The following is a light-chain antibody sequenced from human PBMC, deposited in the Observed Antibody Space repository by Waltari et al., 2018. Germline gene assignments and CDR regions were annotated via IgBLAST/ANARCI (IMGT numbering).Light chain of an antibody. CDR2: AVV. Sequence: QSALTQPHSVSASPGQSVTIPCSGSINDVGVEDYVSWYQQLPGKAPKLILYAVVKGPSGVPSRFSGSKYGTTASLTISGLQTDDEATYYCCSYAGAYTFVFGGGTKLTVL. J-gene: IGLJ3*02. V-gene: IGLV2-11*01. CDR3: CSYAGAYTFV. CDR1: INDVGVEDY.